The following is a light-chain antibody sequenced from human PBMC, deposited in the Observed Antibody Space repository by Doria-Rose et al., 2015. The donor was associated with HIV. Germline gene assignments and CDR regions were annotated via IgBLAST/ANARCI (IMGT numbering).Light chain of an antibody. CDR1: QRVKSSY. Sequence: ETVLTQSPGTLSLSPGERATLSCRASQRVKSSYLAWYQQKPGQAPRLLIYDASTRATGIQDRFSGSESGTDFTLTISRLEPEDVAVYYCQQHGTSRGTFGQGTRLEIK. CDR3: QQHGTSRGT. CDR2: DAS. V-gene: IGKV3-20*01. J-gene: IGKJ5*01.